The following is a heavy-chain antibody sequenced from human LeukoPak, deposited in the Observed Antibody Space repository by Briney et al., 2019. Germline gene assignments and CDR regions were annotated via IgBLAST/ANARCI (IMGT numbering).Heavy chain of an antibody. V-gene: IGHV4-34*01. J-gene: IGHJ4*02. CDR2: MNHSGST. CDR3: ARHELPGMSVSAGFDY. D-gene: IGHD6-19*01. CDR1: GGSFSGYC. Sequence: SETLSLTCTVYGGSFSGYCWSWIRQPPGKGLEWIGGMNHSGSTNYNPSLKSRVTISVDTSRNQFSLKLTSVTAADTAFYYCARHELPGMSVSAGFDYWGQGTLVTVSS.